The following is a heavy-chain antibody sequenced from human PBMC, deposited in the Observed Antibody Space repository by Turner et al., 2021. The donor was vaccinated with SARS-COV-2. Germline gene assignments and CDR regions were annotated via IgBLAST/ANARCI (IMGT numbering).Heavy chain of an antibody. V-gene: IGHV3-64*04. CDR3: APDCSSTSCRDY. CDR2: ISSNGGST. CDR1: GFTFSSYA. D-gene: IGHD2-2*01. Sequence: VQLVESGGGLVQPGGSVRLSCSAYGFTFSSYAMHWVRRTPEKGLEYVSAISSNGGSTYYADSVKGRFTISRVNSKNTLYLQMNSMRAEDTAVYDCAPDCSSTSCRDYWGQGTLVTVSS. J-gene: IGHJ4*02.